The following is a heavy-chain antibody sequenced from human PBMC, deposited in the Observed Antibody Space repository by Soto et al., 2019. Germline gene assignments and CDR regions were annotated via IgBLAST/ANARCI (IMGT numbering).Heavy chain of an antibody. D-gene: IGHD3-3*01. V-gene: IGHV4-59*08. J-gene: IGHJ4*02. CDR1: GGSISSYY. CDR3: ARQTQYYDFWSGYYDEYYFDY. Sequence: SETLSLTCTVSGGSISSYYWSWIRQPPGKGLEWIGYIYYSGSTNYNPSLKSRVTISVDTSKNQFSLKLSSVTAADTAVYYCARQTQYYDFWSGYYDEYYFDYWGQGTLVTVSS. CDR2: IYYSGST.